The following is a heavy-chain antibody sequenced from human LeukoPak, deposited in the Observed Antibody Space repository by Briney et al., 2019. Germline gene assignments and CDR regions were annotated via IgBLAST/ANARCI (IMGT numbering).Heavy chain of an antibody. J-gene: IGHJ6*03. CDR2: MNPNSGNT. Sequence: ASVNVSCKASGYTFSSYDINWVRQATGQGLEWMGWMNPNSGNTGYAQKFQGRVTMTRNTSISTAYMELSSLRSEDTAVYYCARAEVDAYYYYMDVWGKGTTVTVSS. V-gene: IGHV1-8*01. CDR3: ARAEVDAYYYYMDV. D-gene: IGHD2-8*01. CDR1: GYTFSSYD.